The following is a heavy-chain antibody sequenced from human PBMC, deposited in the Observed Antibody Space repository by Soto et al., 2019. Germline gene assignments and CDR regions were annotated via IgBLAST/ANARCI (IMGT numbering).Heavy chain of an antibody. CDR1: GFTFSSYA. V-gene: IGHV3-23*01. Sequence: VQLLESGGGLVQPGGSLRLSCAASGFTFSSYAMSCVRQAPGKGLEWVSAISGSGGSTYYADSVKGRFTISRDNSKNTLYLQMNSLRSDDKAVYYCAKLLTTKTRYNWFDPWGQGTLVTVSS. D-gene: IGHD4-4*01. J-gene: IGHJ5*02. CDR3: AKLLTTKTRYNWFDP. CDR2: ISGSGGST.